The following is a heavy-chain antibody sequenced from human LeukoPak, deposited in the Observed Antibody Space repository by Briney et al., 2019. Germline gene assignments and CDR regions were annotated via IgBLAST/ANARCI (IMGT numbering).Heavy chain of an antibody. V-gene: IGHV3-21*01. J-gene: IGHJ4*02. CDR3: ARGGGSGSYYNN. D-gene: IGHD3-10*01. CDR2: ISSSSSYI. CDR1: GFTFSSYS. Sequence: GGSLRLSCAASGFTFSSYSMNWVRQAPGKGLEWVSSISSSSSYIYYADSVKGRFTISRDNAKNSLYLQMNSLRAEDTAVYYCARGGGSGSYYNNWGQGTLVTVSS.